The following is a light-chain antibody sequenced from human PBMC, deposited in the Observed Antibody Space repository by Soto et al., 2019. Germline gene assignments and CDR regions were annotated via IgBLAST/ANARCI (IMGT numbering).Light chain of an antibody. CDR3: QQYNNWPIT. Sequence: EIVMTQSPATLSVAPGARATLSCRASQSVSSYLAWYQQKPGQAPRLLIYGASTRATGIPARFSGSGSGTEFTLTISSLQSEDFAVYYCQQYNNWPITFGQGTRLEIK. V-gene: IGKV3-15*01. CDR2: GAS. J-gene: IGKJ5*01. CDR1: QSVSSY.